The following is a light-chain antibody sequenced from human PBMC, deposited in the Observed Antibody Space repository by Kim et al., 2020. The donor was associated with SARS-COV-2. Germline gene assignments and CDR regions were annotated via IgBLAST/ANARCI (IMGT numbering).Light chain of an antibody. V-gene: IGLV1-44*01. CDR2: ANT. CDR3: AAWDDSLNGVV. CDR1: SSNIGSNT. J-gene: IGLJ2*01. Sequence: GQRVTIAGAGSSSNIGSNTENWYQQQPGRTPQPLIFANTQRPSGVPDRFSGSKSGTSASLAISGLQSEDEAFYYCAAWDDSLNGVVFGGGTQLTVL.